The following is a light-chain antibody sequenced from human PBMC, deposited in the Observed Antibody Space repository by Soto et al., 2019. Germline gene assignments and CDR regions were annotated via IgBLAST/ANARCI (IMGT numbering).Light chain of an antibody. V-gene: IGKV3-11*01. CDR2: VSS. Sequence: EIVLTQSPATLSLSPGERATLSCRASQSIGNVLAWYQQKPGQAPRLLVYVSSNRATDIPARFSGSGSGTDFTLTISSLEPDDFAVYYCQQRSDWPLTFGGGTKVEIK. CDR3: QQRSDWPLT. CDR1: QSIGNV. J-gene: IGKJ4*01.